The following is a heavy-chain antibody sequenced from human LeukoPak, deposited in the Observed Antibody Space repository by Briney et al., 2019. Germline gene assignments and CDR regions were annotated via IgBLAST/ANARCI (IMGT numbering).Heavy chain of an antibody. V-gene: IGHV4-4*07. CDR3: ARVAEPYNWFDP. D-gene: IGHD1-14*01. J-gene: IGHJ5*02. Sequence: SQTLSLTCTVSGGSISSYYWSWIRQPAGKGVEWIGRIYTSGSTNYNPSLKSRVTMSVDTSKNQFSLKLSSVTAADTAVYYCARVAEPYNWFDPWGQGTLVTVSS. CDR2: IYTSGST. CDR1: GGSISSYY.